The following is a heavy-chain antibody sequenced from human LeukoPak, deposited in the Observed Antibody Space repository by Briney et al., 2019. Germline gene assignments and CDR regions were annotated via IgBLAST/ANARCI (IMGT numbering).Heavy chain of an antibody. J-gene: IGHJ3*02. CDR2: ISSSGSTI. D-gene: IGHD3-22*01. Sequence: GGSLRLSCAASGFTFSDYYMSWIRQAPGKGLEWVSYISSSGSTIYYADSVKGRSTISRDNAKNSLYLQMNSLRAEDTAVYYCAGVMDYYDSSGSEAFDIWGQGTMVTVSS. CDR3: AGVMDYYDSSGSEAFDI. CDR1: GFTFSDYY. V-gene: IGHV3-11*01.